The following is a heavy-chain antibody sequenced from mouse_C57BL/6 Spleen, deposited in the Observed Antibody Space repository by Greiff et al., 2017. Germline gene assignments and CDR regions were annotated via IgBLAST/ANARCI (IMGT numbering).Heavy chain of an antibody. CDR2: IHPNSGST. J-gene: IGHJ3*01. D-gene: IGHD2-1*01. CDR3: ARSVYYGNPWFAY. CDR1: GYTFTSYW. V-gene: IGHV1-64*01. Sequence: QVHVKQPGAELVKPGASVKLSCKASGYTFTSYWMHWVKQRPGQGLEWIGMIHPNSGSTNYNEKFKSKATLTVDKSSSTAYMQLSSLTSEDSAVYYCARSVYYGNPWFAYWGQGTLVTVSA.